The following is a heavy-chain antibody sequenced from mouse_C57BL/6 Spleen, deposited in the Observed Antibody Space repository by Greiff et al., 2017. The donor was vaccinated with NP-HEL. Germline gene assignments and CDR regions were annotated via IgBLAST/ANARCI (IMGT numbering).Heavy chain of an antibody. CDR3: ARWGYYGSSPYAMDY. J-gene: IGHJ4*01. Sequence: QVQLQQPGTELVKPGASVKLSCKASGYTFTSYWMPWVKQRPGQGLEWIGNINPSNGGTNYNEKFKSKATLTVDKSSSTAYMQLSSLTSEDSAVYYCARWGYYGSSPYAMDYWGQGTSVTVSS. CDR1: GYTFTSYW. V-gene: IGHV1-53*01. CDR2: INPSNGGT. D-gene: IGHD1-1*01.